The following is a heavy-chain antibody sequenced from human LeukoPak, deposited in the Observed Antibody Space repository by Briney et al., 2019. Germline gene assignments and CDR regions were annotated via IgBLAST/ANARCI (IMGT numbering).Heavy chain of an antibody. J-gene: IGHJ4*02. CDR1: GGSISSGGYY. V-gene: IGHV4-31*03. D-gene: IGHD3-22*01. Sequence: SQTLSLTRTVPGGSISSGGYYWSWIRQHPGNTLQWIGYISYSGSTYYNPSLKSRVTISVDTSKNQFSLKLSSVTAADTAVYYCAREHYDSSGYYDDYWGQGTLVTVSS. CDR2: ISYSGST. CDR3: AREHYDSSGYYDDY.